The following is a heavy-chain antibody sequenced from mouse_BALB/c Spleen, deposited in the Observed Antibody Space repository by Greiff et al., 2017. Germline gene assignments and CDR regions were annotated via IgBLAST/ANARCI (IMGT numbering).Heavy chain of an antibody. CDR2: IDPETGGT. Sequence: VQLQQSGAELVRPGASVTLSCKASGYTFTDYEMHWVKQTPVHGLEWIGAIDPETGGTAYNQKFKGKATLTADKSSSTAYMELRSLTSEDSAVYYCARYYYGSSYDWYFDVWGAGTTVTVSS. J-gene: IGHJ1*01. V-gene: IGHV1-15*01. CDR1: GYTFTDYE. D-gene: IGHD1-1*01. CDR3: ARYYYGSSYDWYFDV.